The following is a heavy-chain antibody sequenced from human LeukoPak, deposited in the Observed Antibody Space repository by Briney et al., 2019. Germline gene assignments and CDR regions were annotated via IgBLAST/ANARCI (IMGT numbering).Heavy chain of an antibody. V-gene: IGHV3-30*02. CDR1: GLIFSSYG. J-gene: IGHJ6*03. D-gene: IGHD3-16*01. CDR2: IRHDESKT. Sequence: GGSLRLSCAASGLIFSSYGMHWVRQAPGEGLEWVAYIRHDESKTFYADSVKGRFTISRDNSNNTLYLQMHSLRAEDTALYYXAKPVIPSAYQGTYYMDVXGKXTTVT. CDR3: AKPVIPSAYQGTYYMDV.